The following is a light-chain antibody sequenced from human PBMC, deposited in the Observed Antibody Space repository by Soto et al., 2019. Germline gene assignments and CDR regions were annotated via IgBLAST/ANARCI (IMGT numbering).Light chain of an antibody. CDR2: EVT. CDR1: SSDVGGYNF. V-gene: IGLV2-14*03. Sequence: QSALTQTASVSGSPGQSITISCTGTSSDVGGYNFVSWYQQHPGKAPKLIIHEVTNRPSGVPDRFSGSKSGTSASLAITGLQAEDEADYYCQSYDNSLSAWVFGGGTKLTVL. J-gene: IGLJ3*02. CDR3: QSYDNSLSAWV.